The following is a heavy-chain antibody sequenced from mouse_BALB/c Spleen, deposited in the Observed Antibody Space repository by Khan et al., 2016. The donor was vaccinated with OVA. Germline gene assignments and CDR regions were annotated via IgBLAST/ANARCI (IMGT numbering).Heavy chain of an antibody. CDR2: ISTSGSYT. CDR3: ARCRYGSSYDYYAMDY. CDR1: GFTFSTYG. J-gene: IGHJ4*01. V-gene: IGHV5-6*01. D-gene: IGHD1-1*01. Sequence: EVELVESGGDLVKPGGSLKLSCAASGFTFSTYGMSWVRQTPDKRLEWVAIISTSGSYTYYPDSVTGRFTISRDNSKNTLYLHMSSLKSEDTAMYYCARCRYGSSYDYYAMDYWGQGTSVTVSS.